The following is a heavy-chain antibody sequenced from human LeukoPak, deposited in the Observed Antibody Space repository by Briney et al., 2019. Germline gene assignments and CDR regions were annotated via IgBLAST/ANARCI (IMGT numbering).Heavy chain of an antibody. J-gene: IGHJ4*02. CDR1: GGSIRSGNYY. V-gene: IGHV4-30-4*01. Sequence: SQTLSLTCTVSGGSIRSGNYYWSWIRQPPGKGLEWIGYIYDSGSTYYNRSLQSRVTISVDTSKNQFSLKLSSVTAADTAVYYCARYSDYGFDHWGQGTLVTVSS. D-gene: IGHD4-17*01. CDR2: IYDSGST. CDR3: ARYSDYGFDH.